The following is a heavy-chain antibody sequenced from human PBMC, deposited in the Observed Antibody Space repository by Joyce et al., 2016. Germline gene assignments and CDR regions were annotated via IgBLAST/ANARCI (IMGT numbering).Heavy chain of an antibody. Sequence: QLQLQETGPGLVKPSETLSLTCTVSGGSIGSSTYYWGWIRQPPGKVLEWIATIYYSGSTYYNPSLKSRVTISIDTSKNQFSLRLSSVTAADTAVYYCARVGSSSDYFDYWGQGALVTVSS. D-gene: IGHD6-6*01. V-gene: IGHV4-39*07. CDR3: ARVGSSSDYFDY. J-gene: IGHJ4*02. CDR1: GGSIGSSTYY. CDR2: IYYSGST.